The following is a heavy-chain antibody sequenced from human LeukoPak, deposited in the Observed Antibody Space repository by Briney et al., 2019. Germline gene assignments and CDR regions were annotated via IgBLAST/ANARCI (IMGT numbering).Heavy chain of an antibody. CDR1: GGSFSGYY. V-gene: IGHV4-34*01. Sequence: PSETLSLTCAVYGGSFSGYYWSWIRQPPGKGLEWIGSIYYSGSTYYNPSLKSRVTISVDTSKNQFSLKLSSVTAADTAVYYCASRGYCSSTSCYAPWGQGTLVTVSS. CDR3: ASRGYCSSTSCYAP. J-gene: IGHJ5*02. CDR2: IYYSGST. D-gene: IGHD2-2*01.